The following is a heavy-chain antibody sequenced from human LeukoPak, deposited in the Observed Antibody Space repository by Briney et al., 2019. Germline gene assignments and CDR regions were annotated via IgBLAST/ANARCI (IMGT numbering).Heavy chain of an antibody. CDR1: VGTFSSYA. J-gene: IGHJ6*03. V-gene: IGHV1-69*05. CDR2: IIPIFGTA. CDR3: ARVLSSGYYYGYYYYMDV. D-gene: IGHD3-22*01. Sequence: SEKVSCKASVGTFSSYAISWVRQAPGQALEWMGRIIPIFGTANYAQNFKGRVTITTDESTTTAYMELSSLRSEDTAVYYCARVLSSGYYYGYYYYMDVWGKGTTVTVSS.